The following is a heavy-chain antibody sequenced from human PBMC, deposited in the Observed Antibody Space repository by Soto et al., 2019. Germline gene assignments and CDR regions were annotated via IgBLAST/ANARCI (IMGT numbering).Heavy chain of an antibody. CDR1: GGSISSGDYY. CDR3: ARDYLGRGYDLWSGAPGGFDP. CDR2: IYYSGST. Sequence: SETLSLTCTVSGGSISSGDYYWSWIRQPPGKGLEWIGYIYYSGSTYYNPSLKSRVTISVDTSKNQFSLKLSSVTAADTAVYYCARDYLGRGYDLWSGAPGGFDPWGQGTLVT. V-gene: IGHV4-30-4*01. D-gene: IGHD3-3*01. J-gene: IGHJ5*02.